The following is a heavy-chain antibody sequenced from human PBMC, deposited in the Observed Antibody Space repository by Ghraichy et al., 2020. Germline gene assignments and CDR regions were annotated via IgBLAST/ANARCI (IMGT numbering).Heavy chain of an antibody. CDR2: VNQDESEK. V-gene: IGHV3-7*03. Sequence: LSLTCAASGFAFGTYWTSWVRQAPGKGLEWVANVNQDESEKYYVDSVKGRFTISRDNARKSLYLQMHSLRVEDTAVYYCAREGSGQLVLGTLDYWGQGTLVTVSS. CDR3: AREGSGQLVLGTLDY. J-gene: IGHJ4*02. CDR1: GFAFGTYW. D-gene: IGHD6-6*01.